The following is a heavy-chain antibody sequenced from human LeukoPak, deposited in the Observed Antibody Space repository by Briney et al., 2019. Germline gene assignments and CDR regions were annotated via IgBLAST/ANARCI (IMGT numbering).Heavy chain of an antibody. J-gene: IGHJ4*02. CDR2: IKQDGSEK. CDR1: RFTFSDYS. V-gene: IGHV3-7*01. CDR3: ARDYVWGSSESDY. Sequence: GGSLRLSCAASRFTFSDYSMNWVRQAPGKGLEWVANIKQDGSEKYYVDSVRGRFTISRDNAKNSLYLQMNSLRVEDTAIYYCARDYVWGSSESDYWGQGTLVTVSS. D-gene: IGHD7-27*01.